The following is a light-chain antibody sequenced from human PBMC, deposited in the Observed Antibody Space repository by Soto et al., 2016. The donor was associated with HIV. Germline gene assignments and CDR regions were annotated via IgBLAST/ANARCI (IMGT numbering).Light chain of an antibody. V-gene: IGLV3-21*03. CDR3: QIWDSSSDNDV. CDR1: NIGSKS. Sequence: SYELTQPPSVSVAPGKTARITCGGNNIGSKSVNWYQQKPGQAPVLVVYDDSDRPSGIPERFSGSNSGNTATLTINRVEAGDKADYYCQIWDSSSDNDVFGTGTKVILL. J-gene: IGLJ1*01. CDR2: DDS.